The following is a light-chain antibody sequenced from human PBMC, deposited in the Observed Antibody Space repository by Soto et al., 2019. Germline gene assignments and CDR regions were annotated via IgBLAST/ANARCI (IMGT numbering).Light chain of an antibody. CDR1: QSVSSTY. CDR2: GAS. Sequence: EIVLTQSPGTLSLSPGERATLSCRASQSVSSTYLAWYQQKPGQAPRLLIYGASSRATGISDRFSGSGSGTDFTLTISRLEPEDSAVYYCQLYFTSPEWAFGQGTKVEIK. V-gene: IGKV3-20*01. CDR3: QLYFTSPEWA. J-gene: IGKJ1*01.